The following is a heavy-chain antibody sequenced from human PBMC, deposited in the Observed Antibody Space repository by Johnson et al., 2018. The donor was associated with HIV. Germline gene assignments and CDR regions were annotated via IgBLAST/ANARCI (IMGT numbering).Heavy chain of an antibody. D-gene: IGHD3-16*01. CDR1: GFTVSSNY. CDR3: AREAVPRGLQSAFGGAFDI. Sequence: VQLVESGGGLVQPGGSLRLSCAASGFTVSSNYMSWVRQAPGKGLEWVSVIYSGGTTYYVDSVKGRFTLSRDNSKNTLYLQMNSLRAEDTAVYYCAREAVPRGLQSAFGGAFDIWGQGTMVTVAA. V-gene: IGHV3-66*01. J-gene: IGHJ3*02. CDR2: IYSGGTT.